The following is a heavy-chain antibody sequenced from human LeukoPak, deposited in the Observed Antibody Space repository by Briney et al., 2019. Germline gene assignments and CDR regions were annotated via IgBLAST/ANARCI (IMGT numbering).Heavy chain of an antibody. CDR2: VSGSGSST. D-gene: IGHD4-17*01. V-gene: IGHV3-23*01. Sequence: PGGSLRLSCAASGFTFSSYAMSWVRQAPGKGLEWVSDVSGSGSSTYYADSVKGRFTISRDNAKNSLYLQMNSLRVEDTAVYYCAARDYELGFEIWGQGTMVTVSS. CDR1: GFTFSSYA. CDR3: AARDYELGFEI. J-gene: IGHJ3*02.